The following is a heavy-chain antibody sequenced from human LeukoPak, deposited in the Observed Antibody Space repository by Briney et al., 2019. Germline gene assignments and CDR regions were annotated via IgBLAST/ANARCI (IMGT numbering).Heavy chain of an antibody. CDR1: GGSINSHY. J-gene: IGHJ4*02. CDR3: ARHAWSGLTRILVRGVIKEIDY. D-gene: IGHD3-10*01. CDR2: IYNSGSI. Sequence: SETLSLTCTVSGGSINSHYCNWIRQSPGKGLEWIGYIYNSGSINYNPSLKSRVTISVDTSKNQFSLKLSSVTAADTAVYYCARHAWSGLTRILVRGVIKEIDYWGQGTLVTVSS. V-gene: IGHV4-59*08.